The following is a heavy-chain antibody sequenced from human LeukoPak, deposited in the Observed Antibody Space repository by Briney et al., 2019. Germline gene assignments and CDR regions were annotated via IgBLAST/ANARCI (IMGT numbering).Heavy chain of an antibody. V-gene: IGHV1-18*01. CDR1: GYTFTSYG. D-gene: IGHD6-25*01. J-gene: IGHJ4*02. CDR2: ISAYNGNT. CDR3: ARDDRQRLVFDF. Sequence: ASVKVSCKASGYTFTSYGISWVRQAPGQGLEWMGWISAYNGNTNYAQKLQGRVTMTTDTSTSTAYMELRSLRSDDTAVYYCARDDRQRLVFDFWGQGALVTVSS.